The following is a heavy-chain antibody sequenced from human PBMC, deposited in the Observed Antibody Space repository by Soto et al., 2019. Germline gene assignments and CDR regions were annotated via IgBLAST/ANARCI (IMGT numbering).Heavy chain of an antibody. D-gene: IGHD6-13*01. J-gene: IGHJ6*03. CDR3: ARGVQAAAVLRPIIDYYYYYMDV. CDR2: IWYDGSNK. CDR1: GFTFSSYG. V-gene: IGHV3-33*01. Sequence: QVQLVESGGGVVQPGRSLRLSCAASGFTFSSYGMHWVRQAPGKGLEWVAVIWYDGSNKYYADTVKGRFTISRGNSKNTLHLQMNVLGAEDTAVYYCARGVQAAAVLRPIIDYYYYYMDVWGKGTTVTVSS.